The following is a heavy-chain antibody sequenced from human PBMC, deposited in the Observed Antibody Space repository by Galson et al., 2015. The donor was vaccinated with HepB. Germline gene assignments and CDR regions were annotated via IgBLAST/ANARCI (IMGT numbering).Heavy chain of an antibody. D-gene: IGHD5-18*01. Sequence: SVKVSCKASGGTFSSYAISWVRQAPGQGLEWMGRINPNSADTDYAQKFQGRVTMTRNTSISTAYMELSSLRSEDTAVYYCARPRGYSYGLSFDYWGQGTLVTVSS. CDR1: GGTFSSYA. CDR3: ARPRGYSYGLSFDY. CDR2: INPNSADT. V-gene: IGHV1-8*02. J-gene: IGHJ4*02.